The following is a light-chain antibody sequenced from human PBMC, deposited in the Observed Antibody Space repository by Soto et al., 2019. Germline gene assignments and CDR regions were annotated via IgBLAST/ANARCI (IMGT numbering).Light chain of an antibody. Sequence: DVQMTQSQSSLSASVGDRATTTCRASQSISSWLAWYQRKPGKAPKLLIYKASSLESGVPSRFSGSGSGTEFTLTISSLQPDDFATYYCQQYNSYPKTFGQGTKVDIK. CDR1: QSISSW. CDR2: KAS. V-gene: IGKV1-5*03. J-gene: IGKJ1*01. CDR3: QQYNSYPKT.